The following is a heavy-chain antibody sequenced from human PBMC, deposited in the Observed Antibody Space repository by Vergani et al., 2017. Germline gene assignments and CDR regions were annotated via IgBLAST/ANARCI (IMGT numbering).Heavy chain of an antibody. CDR1: GGSIRSTFYY. J-gene: IGHJ6*03. CDR3: ARHKEQLVPGNYYYYYYMDV. Sequence: QLQLQESDPGLVKPSETLSLTCTVSGGSIRSTFYYWGWIRQPPGKGLEWIGTIYYSGSTYYNPSLKSRVTISVDTSKNQFSLKLNSVTAADKAVYYCARHKEQLVPGNYYYYYYMDVWGKGTTVTVSS. CDR2: IYYSGST. D-gene: IGHD6-13*01. V-gene: IGHV4-39*01.